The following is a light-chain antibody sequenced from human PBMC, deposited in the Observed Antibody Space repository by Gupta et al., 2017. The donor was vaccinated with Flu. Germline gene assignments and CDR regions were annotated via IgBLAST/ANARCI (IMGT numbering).Light chain of an antibody. CDR2: RNN. CDR1: TSNIGRNN. V-gene: IGLV1-47*01. CDR3: AAWDDSLSGVV. Sequence: QSVLTQAPSASGTPGQRVTISCSGSTSNIGRNNFFWYQQLAGTAPKLLIYRNNQRPPGVPDRFSASESGTSASLAISGLRAEDEADYYCAAWDDSLSGVVFGGGTKVTVL. J-gene: IGLJ3*02.